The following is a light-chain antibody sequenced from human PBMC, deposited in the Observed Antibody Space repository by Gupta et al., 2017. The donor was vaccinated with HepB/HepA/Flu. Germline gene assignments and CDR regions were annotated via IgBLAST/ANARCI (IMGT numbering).Light chain of an antibody. Sequence: QSALTQPAYVSGSPGPSLTISCTALTRDVGGDNDVSWYQQYPGKAPKLIIYDVSNRPSGVSNRFSGSMSGNTASLAITGLQGEDEADYYCSSYATSSTLKIFGGGTKVTVL. V-gene: IGLV2-14*03. CDR3: SSYATSSTLKI. CDR1: TRDVGGDND. CDR2: DVS. J-gene: IGLJ2*01.